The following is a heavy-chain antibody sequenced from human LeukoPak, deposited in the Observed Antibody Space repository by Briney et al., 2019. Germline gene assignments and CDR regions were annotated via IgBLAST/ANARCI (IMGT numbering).Heavy chain of an antibody. D-gene: IGHD6-13*01. CDR1: GFTFSSYG. J-gene: IGHJ4*02. V-gene: IGHV3-30*02. CDR3: ARGQSSSWYTFDY. CDR2: IRYDGSHK. Sequence: PGGSLRLSCAASGFTFSSYGMHWVRQAPGKGLEWVAFIRYDGSHKYYADSVKGRFTISRDNSKNTLYLEMNSLRAEDTAVYYCARGQSSSWYTFDYWGQGTLVTVSS.